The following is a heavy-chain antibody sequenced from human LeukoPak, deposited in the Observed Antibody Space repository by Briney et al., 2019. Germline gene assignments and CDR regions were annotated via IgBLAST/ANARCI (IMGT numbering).Heavy chain of an antibody. V-gene: IGHV3-21*06. CDR3: ATETNGRHYDY. CDR1: GLTFSTSG. CDR2: IGPTGSDR. D-gene: IGHD1-14*01. J-gene: IGHJ4*02. Sequence: NPGGSLRLSCTASGLTFSTSGFNWVRQAPGKGLDWVASIGPTGSDRYHADSIKGRFTISRDNANNFLYLQMNSLRAEDTAVYYCATETNGRHYDYWGQGTLLTVSS.